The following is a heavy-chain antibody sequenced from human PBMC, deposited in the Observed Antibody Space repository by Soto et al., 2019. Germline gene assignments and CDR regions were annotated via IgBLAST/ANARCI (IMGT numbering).Heavy chain of an antibody. J-gene: IGHJ4*02. D-gene: IGHD3-22*01. V-gene: IGHV3-23*01. CDR2: ISASGGST. CDR3: AKNPGYYYDSTGYHFDY. CDR1: GVTFSSYN. Sequence: SGVTFSSYNMTWVRQAPGKGLEWVSAISASGGSTYYADSVKGRFTISRDSSKNTLYLQMNSLRAEDTAVYYCAKNPGYYYDSTGYHFDYWGQGTLVSVSS.